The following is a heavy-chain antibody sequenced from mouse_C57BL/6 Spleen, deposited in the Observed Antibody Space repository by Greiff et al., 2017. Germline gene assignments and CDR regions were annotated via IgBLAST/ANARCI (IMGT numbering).Heavy chain of an antibody. D-gene: IGHD2-4*01. J-gene: IGHJ3*01. CDR3: ARGRDYEGNPFAY. Sequence: DVKLQESGPGLVKPSQSLSLTCSVTGYSITSGYYWNWIRQFPGNKLEWMGYISYDGSNNYNPSLKNRISITRDTSKNQFFLKLNSVTTEDTATYYCARGRDYEGNPFAYWGQGTLVTVSA. V-gene: IGHV3-6*01. CDR2: ISYDGSN. CDR1: GYSITSGYY.